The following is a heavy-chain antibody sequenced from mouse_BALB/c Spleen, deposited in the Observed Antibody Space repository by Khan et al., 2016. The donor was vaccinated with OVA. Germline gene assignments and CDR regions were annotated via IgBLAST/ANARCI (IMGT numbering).Heavy chain of an antibody. CDR1: GYSITTDYA. Sequence: EVQLQESGPGLVKPSQSLSLTCTVTGYSITTDYAWNWIRQFPGNKLEWMGYIGYRGSTSYNPSLKSRISITRDTSKNQFFLQLNSVTTEDTATFYWARLGPGFSYWGQETLVTVSA. CDR2: IGYRGST. D-gene: IGHD4-1*01. V-gene: IGHV3-2*02. CDR3: ARLGPGFSY. J-gene: IGHJ3*01.